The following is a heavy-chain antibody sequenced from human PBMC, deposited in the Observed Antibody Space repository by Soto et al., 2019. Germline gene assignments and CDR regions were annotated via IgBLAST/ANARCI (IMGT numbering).Heavy chain of an antibody. CDR1: GGSISSGGYY. D-gene: IGHD3-16*02. CDR2: IYYSGST. CDR3: ARLDDYIWGSYRSFDY. V-gene: IGHV4-31*03. J-gene: IGHJ4*02. Sequence: PSETLSLTCTVSGGSISSGGYYWSCIRQHPGKGLEWIGFIYYSGSTYYNPSLKSRVTISVDTSKNQFSLKLSSVTAADTAVYYCARLDDYIWGSYRSFDYWGQGTLVTVSS.